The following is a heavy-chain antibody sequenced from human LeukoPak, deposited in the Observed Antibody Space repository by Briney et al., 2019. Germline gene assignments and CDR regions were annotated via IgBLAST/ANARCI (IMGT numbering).Heavy chain of an antibody. J-gene: IGHJ4*02. Sequence: GASVKVSCKASGYTFTSYGISWVRQAPGQGLEWMGGIIPIFGTANYAQKFQGRVTITADESTSTAYMELSSLRSEDTAVYYCARAAYQLLWRGYFDYWGQGTLVTVSS. CDR2: IIPIFGTA. V-gene: IGHV1-69*13. CDR1: GYTFTSYG. CDR3: ARAAYQLLWRGYFDY. D-gene: IGHD2-2*01.